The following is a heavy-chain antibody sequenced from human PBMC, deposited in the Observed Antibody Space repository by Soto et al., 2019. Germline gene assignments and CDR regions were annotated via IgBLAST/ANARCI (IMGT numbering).Heavy chain of an antibody. J-gene: IGHJ4*02. V-gene: IGHV1-69*01. CDR3: ARAKGGYYYDSSGYYLDY. D-gene: IGHD3-22*01. CDR2: IIPIFGTA. CDR1: GGTFSSYA. Sequence: QVQLVQSGAEVKKPGSSVKVSCKASGGTFSSYAISWVRQPPGQGLEWMGGIIPIFGTANYAQKFQGRVTITADESTSTAYMELSSLRSEDTAVYYCARAKGGYYYDSSGYYLDYWGQGTLVTVSS.